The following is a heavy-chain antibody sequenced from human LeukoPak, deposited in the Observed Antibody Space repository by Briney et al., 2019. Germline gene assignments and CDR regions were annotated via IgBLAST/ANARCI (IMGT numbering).Heavy chain of an antibody. CDR3: AKVKRDYYDSSGYFDY. CDR2: ISGSDPGT. V-gene: IGHV3-23*01. D-gene: IGHD3-22*01. J-gene: IGHJ4*02. Sequence: GGSLRLSCAASGFSFSTYAMSWVRQIPGKGLEWVSAISGSDPGTYYADSVKGRFTISRVNSRNTLYLQMNSLRADDTAVYYCAKVKRDYYDSSGYFDYWGQGTLVTVSS. CDR1: GFSFSTYA.